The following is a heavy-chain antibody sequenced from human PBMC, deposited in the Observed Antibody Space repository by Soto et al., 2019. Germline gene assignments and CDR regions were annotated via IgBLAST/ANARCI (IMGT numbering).Heavy chain of an antibody. CDR2: IIPIFGTA. D-gene: IGHD3-22*01. Sequence: AASVKVSCKASGGTFSSYAISWVRQAPGQGLEWMGGIIPIFGTANYAQKFQGRVTITADESTSTAYMELSSLRSEDTAVYYCASSYDSCGYYSNFDYWGQGTLVTVSS. CDR1: GGTFSSYA. V-gene: IGHV1-69*13. CDR3: ASSYDSCGYYSNFDY. J-gene: IGHJ4*02.